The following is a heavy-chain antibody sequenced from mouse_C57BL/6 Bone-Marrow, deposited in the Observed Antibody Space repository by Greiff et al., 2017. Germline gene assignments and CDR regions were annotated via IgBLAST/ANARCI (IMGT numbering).Heavy chain of an antibody. CDR2: IDPNSGGT. J-gene: IGHJ1*03. D-gene: IGHD2-2*01. CDR1: GYTFTSYW. CDR3: ARDGYDRGWYFDV. V-gene: IGHV1-72*01. Sequence: QIHVKQPAAELVKGGVVVPLSCQVSGYTFTSYWMHWVKQRPGRGLEWIGRIDPNSGGTKYNEKFKSKATLTVDKPSSTAYMQLSSLTSEDSAIYYCARDGYDRGWYFDVWGTGTTVTVSS.